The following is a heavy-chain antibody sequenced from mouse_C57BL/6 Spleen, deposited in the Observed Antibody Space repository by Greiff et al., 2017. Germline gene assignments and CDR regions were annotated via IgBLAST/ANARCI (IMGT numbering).Heavy chain of an antibody. D-gene: IGHD3-3*01. J-gene: IGHJ2*01. CDR1: GFTFTDYY. CDR2: IRNKANGYTT. Sequence: EVKLMESGGGLVQPGGSLSLSCAASGFTFTDYYMSWVRQPPGKALEWLGFIRNKANGYTTEYSASVKGRFTISRDNSQSILYLQMNALRAEDSATYYCARAISRAFDYWGQGTTLTVSS. V-gene: IGHV7-3*01. CDR3: ARAISRAFDY.